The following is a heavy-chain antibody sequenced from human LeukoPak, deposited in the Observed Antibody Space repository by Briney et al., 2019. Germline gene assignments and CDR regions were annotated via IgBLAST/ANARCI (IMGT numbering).Heavy chain of an antibody. CDR1: GGSFTGYY. CDR2: VTPSGST. CDR3: ARTNSYGSGTYEKNHYYGMDV. Sequence: SQTLSLTCAVYGGSFTGYYSGWIRHRPGEGLGWIGAVTPSGSTNYTPSLKSRVTVSVDTYKNQFSLKQSSVTAADTAVYYCARTNSYGSGTYEKNHYYGMDVGGKGTTVTVSS. D-gene: IGHD3-10*01. J-gene: IGHJ6*04. V-gene: IGHV4-34*01.